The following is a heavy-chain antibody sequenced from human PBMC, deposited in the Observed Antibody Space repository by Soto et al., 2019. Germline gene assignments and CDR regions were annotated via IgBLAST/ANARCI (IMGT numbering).Heavy chain of an antibody. Sequence: GGSLRLSCAASGFTLSNFAMSWVRQAPGKGLEWVSSVSGGGGSTYYTDSVKGRFTISRDNSKNTVYLQMNSLRAEDTAVYYCAKEGYDSSGYFVLEGSWGQGTLVTVSS. CDR3: AKEGYDSSGYFVLEGS. J-gene: IGHJ5*02. V-gene: IGHV3-23*01. CDR2: VSGGGGST. CDR1: GFTLSNFA. D-gene: IGHD3-22*01.